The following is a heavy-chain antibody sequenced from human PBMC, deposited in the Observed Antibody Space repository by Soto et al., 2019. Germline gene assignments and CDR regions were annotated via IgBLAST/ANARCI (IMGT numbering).Heavy chain of an antibody. CDR1: GYTFTSYG. Sequence: ASVKVSCKASGYTFTSYGISWVRQAPGQGLEWMGWISAYNGNTNYAQKLQGRVTMTTDTSTSTAYMELRSLRSDDTAVYYCARDLAGITIFGVVTPTLNWFDPWGQGTLVTVSS. CDR3: ARDLAGITIFGVVTPTLNWFDP. D-gene: IGHD3-3*01. CDR2: ISAYNGNT. J-gene: IGHJ5*02. V-gene: IGHV1-18*01.